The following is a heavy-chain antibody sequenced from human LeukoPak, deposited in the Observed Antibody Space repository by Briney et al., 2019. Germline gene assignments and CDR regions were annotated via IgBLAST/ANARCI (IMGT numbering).Heavy chain of an antibody. Sequence: PSETLSLTCTVSGGSISSGSYYWSWIRQPAGKGLEWIGRIYTSGSTNYNPSLKSRVTISVDTSKNQFSLKLSSVTAADTAVYYCARLKGYSSGWYPXXYFXYW. V-gene: IGHV4-61*02. D-gene: IGHD6-19*01. J-gene: IGHJ4*01. CDR3: ARLKGYSSGWYPXXYFXY. CDR1: GGSISSGSYY. CDR2: IYTSGST.